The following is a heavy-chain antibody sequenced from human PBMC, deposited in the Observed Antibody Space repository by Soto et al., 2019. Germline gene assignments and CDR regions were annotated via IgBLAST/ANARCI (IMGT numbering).Heavy chain of an antibody. CDR3: ATYSGTVTHPVTHGWFDP. Sequence: QVQLQQWGAGLLKPSETLSLTCAVYGGSFSGYYWSWIRQPPGKGLEWIGEINHSGSTNYNPSLKSRVTISVDTSKNQFSLKLSSVTAADTAVYYCATYSGTVTHPVTHGWFDPWGQGTLVTVSS. D-gene: IGHD4-17*01. CDR1: GGSFSGYY. V-gene: IGHV4-34*01. CDR2: INHSGST. J-gene: IGHJ5*02.